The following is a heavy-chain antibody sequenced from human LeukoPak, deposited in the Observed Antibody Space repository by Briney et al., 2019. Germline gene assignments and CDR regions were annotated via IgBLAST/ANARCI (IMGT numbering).Heavy chain of an antibody. CDR3: AKDYCSSTSCYDGWFDP. CDR1: GFTFDDYA. J-gene: IGHJ5*02. CDR2: ISWNSGSI. V-gene: IGHV3-9*01. Sequence: PGGPLRLSCAASGFTFDDYAMHWVRQAPGKGLEWVSGISWNSGSIGYADSVKGRFTISRDNAKNSLYLQMNSLRAEDTALYYCAKDYCSSTSCYDGWFDPWGQGTLVTVSS. D-gene: IGHD2-2*01.